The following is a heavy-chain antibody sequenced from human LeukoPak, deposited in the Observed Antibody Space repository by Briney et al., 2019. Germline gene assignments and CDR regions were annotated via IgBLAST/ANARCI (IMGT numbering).Heavy chain of an antibody. D-gene: IGHD6-19*01. J-gene: IGHJ4*02. CDR2: ISYDGSNK. V-gene: IGHV3-30*18. Sequence: GGSLRLSCAASGFTFSSYGMHWVRQAPGKGLEWVAVISYDGSNKYYADSVKGRFTISRDNSKNTLYLQMNSLRAEDMAAYYCAKDEGYSSGWYDYWGQGTLVTVSS. CDR3: AKDEGYSSGWYDY. CDR1: GFTFSSYG.